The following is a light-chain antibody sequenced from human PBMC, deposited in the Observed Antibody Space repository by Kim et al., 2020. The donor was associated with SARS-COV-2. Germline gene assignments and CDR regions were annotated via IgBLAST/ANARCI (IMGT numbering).Light chain of an antibody. CDR2: DAS. CDR3: QQLDKLPLT. Sequence: DIQMTQSPSSLSASVGDRVTITCQASQDILNYLNWYQQKPGKAPKLLIYDASNLETGVPSRFSGSGSGTDFTFTISSLQPEDIGTYYCQQLDKLPLTFGGGTKVDIK. V-gene: IGKV1-33*01. CDR1: QDILNY. J-gene: IGKJ4*01.